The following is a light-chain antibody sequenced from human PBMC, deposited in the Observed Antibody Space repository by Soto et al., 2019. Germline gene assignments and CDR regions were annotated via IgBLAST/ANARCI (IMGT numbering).Light chain of an antibody. CDR2: DAS. Sequence: DIPMTQSPSSLSASVGDRVTITCQASQDIANYLNWYQQKAGRAPKFLIYDASNLETGVPSRFSGSGSGTDFTLTISSLQTEDIATYYCQQYDNLPLTFGGGTKVEIK. V-gene: IGKV1-33*01. CDR3: QQYDNLPLT. CDR1: QDIANY. J-gene: IGKJ4*01.